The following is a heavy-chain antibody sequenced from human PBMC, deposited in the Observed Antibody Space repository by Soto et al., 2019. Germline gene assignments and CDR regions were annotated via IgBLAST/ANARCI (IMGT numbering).Heavy chain of an antibody. CDR1: GFTFSSYA. CDR3: AKDELSGPAVAGTDY. J-gene: IGHJ4*02. Sequence: EVQLLESGGGLVQPGGSLRLCCAASGFTFSSYAMSWVRQAPGKGLEWVSAISGSGGSTYYADSVKGRFTISRDNSKNTLYLQVNSLRAEDTAVYYCAKDELSGPAVAGTDYWGQGTLVTVSS. D-gene: IGHD6-19*01. V-gene: IGHV3-23*01. CDR2: ISGSGGST.